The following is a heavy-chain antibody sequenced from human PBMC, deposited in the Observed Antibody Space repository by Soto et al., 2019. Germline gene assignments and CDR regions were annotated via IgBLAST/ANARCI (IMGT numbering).Heavy chain of an antibody. CDR2: ISDDSSYI. J-gene: IGHJ5*02. V-gene: IGHV3-21*06. Sequence: GGSLRLSCAASGFMFSAYTMNWVRQAPGKGLEWLSSISDDSSYIDYADSLRGRFTVSRDNARNSLYLQIDSLGVEDTAVYYCATPYYSNHWGPGTLVTVSA. CDR1: GFMFSAYT. D-gene: IGHD3-22*01. CDR3: ATPYYSNH.